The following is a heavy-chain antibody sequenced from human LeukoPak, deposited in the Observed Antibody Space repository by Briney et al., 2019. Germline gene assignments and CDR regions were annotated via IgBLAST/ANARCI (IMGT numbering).Heavy chain of an antibody. J-gene: IGHJ4*02. V-gene: IGHV3-7*01. Sequence: GGSLRLSCAASGFTFSSYWMSWVRQAPGKGLEWVANIKQDGSEKYYVDSVKGRFTISRDNAKNTLYLQMNSLRVEDTAVYYCALILRISDFDYWGQGTLVTVSS. CDR2: IKQDGSEK. D-gene: IGHD3-3*01. CDR1: GFTFSSYW. CDR3: ALILRISDFDY.